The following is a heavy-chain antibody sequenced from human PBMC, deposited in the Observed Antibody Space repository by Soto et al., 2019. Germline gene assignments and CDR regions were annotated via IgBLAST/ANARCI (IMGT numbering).Heavy chain of an antibody. CDR1: GFTFSSYG. J-gene: IGHJ6*02. Sequence: QVQLVESGGGVVQPGRSLRLSCAASGFTFSSYGMHWVRQAPGKGLEWVAVISYDGSNKYYADSVKGRFTISRDNYKNTLYQQMNSLRAEDTAVYYCAKDVRVISGSEDYYYYYGMDVWGQGTTVTVSS. CDR2: ISYDGSNK. CDR3: AKDVRVISGSEDYYYYYGMDV. D-gene: IGHD3-10*01. V-gene: IGHV3-30*18.